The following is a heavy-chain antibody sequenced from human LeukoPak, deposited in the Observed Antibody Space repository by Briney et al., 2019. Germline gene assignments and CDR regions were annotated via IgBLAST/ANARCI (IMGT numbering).Heavy chain of an antibody. CDR2: ISAYNGNT. D-gene: IGHD2-2*01. Sequence: ASVKVSCKASGYTFTSYGISWVRQAPGQGLEWMGWISAYNGNTNYAQELQGRVTMTTDTSTSTAYMELRSLRSDDTAVYYCARVGGYCSSTSCYAKYNWFDPWGQGTLVTVSS. J-gene: IGHJ5*02. V-gene: IGHV1-18*01. CDR3: ARVGGYCSSTSCYAKYNWFDP. CDR1: GYTFTSYG.